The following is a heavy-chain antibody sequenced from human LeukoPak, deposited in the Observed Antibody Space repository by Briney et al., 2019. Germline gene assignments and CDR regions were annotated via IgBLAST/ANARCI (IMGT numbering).Heavy chain of an antibody. D-gene: IGHD1-26*01. CDR2: ISSSSGAI. Sequence: GGSLRLSCAASGFTFSRYNMNGVRQAAGKGLEGVSYISSSSGAIYYADSVKGGFTISRDNAKTSVYLQMNSLRAEDTAVYYCASEPGGSYFSDYWGQGTLVTVSS. J-gene: IGHJ4*02. CDR3: ASEPGGSYFSDY. CDR1: GFTFSRYN. V-gene: IGHV3-48*01.